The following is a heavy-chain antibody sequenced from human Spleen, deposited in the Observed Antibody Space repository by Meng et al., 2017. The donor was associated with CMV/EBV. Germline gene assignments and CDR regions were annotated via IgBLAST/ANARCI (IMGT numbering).Heavy chain of an antibody. CDR1: GYTFTGYY. V-gene: IGHV1-2*02. Sequence: ASVKVSCKASGYTFTGYYMHWVRQAPGQGPEWMGWINPNSGGTNYAQKFQGRVTMTRDTSISTAYMELSRLRSDDTAVYYCARAVAAAGYGMDVWGQGTTVTVSS. D-gene: IGHD6-13*01. CDR2: INPNSGGT. J-gene: IGHJ6*02. CDR3: ARAVAAAGYGMDV.